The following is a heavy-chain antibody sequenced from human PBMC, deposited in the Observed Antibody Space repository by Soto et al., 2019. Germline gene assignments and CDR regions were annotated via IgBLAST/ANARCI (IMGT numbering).Heavy chain of an antibody. V-gene: IGHV3-23*01. CDR3: ARVSIQRMSYFCSGERRDDDCDYMDF. CDR2: ISGSGGST. Sequence: GGSLRLSCAASGFTLSSYAMSWVRQAPGKGLEWVSAISGSGGSTYYADSVKGRFTISRENSKNSLYLQMNSLRAGDTAVYYCARVSIQRMSYFCSGERRDDDCDYMDFWGKGTTVTVSS. D-gene: IGHD3-3*01. J-gene: IGHJ6*03. CDR1: GFTLSSYA.